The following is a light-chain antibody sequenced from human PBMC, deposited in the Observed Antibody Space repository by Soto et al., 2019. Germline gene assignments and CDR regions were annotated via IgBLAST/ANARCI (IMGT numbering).Light chain of an antibody. CDR2: AAS. J-gene: IGKJ3*01. CDR1: QDIRNF. V-gene: IGKV1-27*01. CDR3: QQYSSVPV. Sequence: DIQMTQSPPSLSASVGDRATITCRASQDIRNFVAWYQQKPGKAPKLLIYAASTLQSGVPSRFSGSGSGTDFTLTINSLQPEDVATYSCQQYSSVPVFGPGTKVEIK.